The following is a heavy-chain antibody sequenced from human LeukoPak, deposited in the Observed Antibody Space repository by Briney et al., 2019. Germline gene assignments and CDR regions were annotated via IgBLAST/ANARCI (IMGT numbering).Heavy chain of an antibody. V-gene: IGHV4-59*01. D-gene: IGHD6-6*01. CDR2: IYYSGST. CDR1: GGSISSYY. Sequence: SETLSLTCTVSGGSISSYYWSWIRQPPGKGLEWIGYIYYSGSTNYNPSLKSRVTISVDTSKNQFSLKLSSVTAADTAVYYCARVPIAARRGGYFDYWGQGTLVTVSS. CDR3: ARVPIAARRGGYFDY. J-gene: IGHJ4*02.